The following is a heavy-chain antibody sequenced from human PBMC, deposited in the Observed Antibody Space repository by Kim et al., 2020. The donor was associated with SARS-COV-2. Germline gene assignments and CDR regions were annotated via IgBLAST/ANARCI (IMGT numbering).Heavy chain of an antibody. D-gene: IGHD6-19*01. CDR2: IHSSGST. J-gene: IGHJ4*02. CDR1: GASVTSDY. CDR3: ATGAGWVPDY. V-gene: IGHV4-59*02. Sequence: SETLSLTCTGSGASVTSDYCNWIRQSPGKGLEWIGHIHSSGSTNYSPSLKSRVSISIDTSKNQFSLRLISVTAADTAVYYCATGAGWVPDYWGQGTLV.